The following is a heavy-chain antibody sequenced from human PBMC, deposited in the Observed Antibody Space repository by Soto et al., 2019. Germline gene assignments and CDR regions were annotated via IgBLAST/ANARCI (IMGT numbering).Heavy chain of an antibody. Sequence: RKQTGKGLEWIGEINHSGSTNYNPSLKSRVTISVDTSKNHFSLKLSSVTAADTAVYYCARVVLRFDILATITQHMDYYYGLGVRGQAATGTRSS. CDR2: INHSGST. V-gene: IGHV4-34*01. D-gene: IGHD5-12*01. CDR3: ARVVLRFDILATITQHMDYYYGLGV. J-gene: IGHJ6*02.